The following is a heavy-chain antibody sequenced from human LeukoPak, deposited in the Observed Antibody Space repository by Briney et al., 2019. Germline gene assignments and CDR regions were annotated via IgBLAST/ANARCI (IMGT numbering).Heavy chain of an antibody. V-gene: IGHV3-23*01. CDR3: AKGVSSGWYPFDY. CDR1: GFTFSDYY. D-gene: IGHD6-19*01. CDR2: ISGSGGNT. J-gene: IGHJ4*02. Sequence: GGSLRLSCAASGFTFSDYYMSWIRQAPGKGLEWVSAISGSGGNTYYADSVKGRFTISRDNSKNTLYLQMNSLRAEDTAVYYCAKGVSSGWYPFDYWGQGTLVTVSS.